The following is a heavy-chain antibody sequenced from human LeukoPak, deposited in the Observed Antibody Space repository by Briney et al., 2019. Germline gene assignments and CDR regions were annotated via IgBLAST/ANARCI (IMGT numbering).Heavy chain of an antibody. Sequence: SETLSLTCTVSGGSISSYYWSWIRRPAGKGLEWIGRIYTSGSTNYNRSLKSRVTMSVDTSRNQFSLKLSSVTAADTAVYYCARDGGDYYDSSGYYVEYYYYGMDVWGQGTTVTVSS. CDR1: GGSISSYY. J-gene: IGHJ6*02. V-gene: IGHV4-4*07. CDR2: IYTSGST. CDR3: ARDGGDYYDSSGYYVEYYYYGMDV. D-gene: IGHD3-22*01.